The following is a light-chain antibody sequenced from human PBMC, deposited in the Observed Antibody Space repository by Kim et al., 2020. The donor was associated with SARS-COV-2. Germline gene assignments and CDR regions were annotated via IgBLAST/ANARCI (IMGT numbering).Light chain of an antibody. V-gene: IGLV1-40*01. CDR1: SSNIGDVYD. CDR3: QSYDSSLSVNYV. Sequence: VTVPCAGSSSNIGDVYDVHWSQPLPGTAPKLLIYGNSNRPSGVPDRFSGSKSGTSASLAITGLQAEDEADYYCQSYDSSLSVNYVFGTGTKVTVL. J-gene: IGLJ1*01. CDR2: GNS.